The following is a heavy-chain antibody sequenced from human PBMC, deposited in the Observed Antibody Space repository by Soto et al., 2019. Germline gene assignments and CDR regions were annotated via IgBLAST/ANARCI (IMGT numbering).Heavy chain of an antibody. CDR3: ARTTAVPNTLRSRYFFDY. V-gene: IGHV4-61*01. CDR2: VYYSGTT. CDR1: VGSVSNNPYD. Sequence: AETLSLTCSVSVGSVSNNPYDWSWIRQPPGKRLEWIGYVYYSGTTNYNPSLKSRVTISVDLSKNQFSLRLSSVTTADTALYYCARTTAVPNTLRSRYFFDYWGQGTLVTVS. J-gene: IGHJ4*02. D-gene: IGHD4-17*01.